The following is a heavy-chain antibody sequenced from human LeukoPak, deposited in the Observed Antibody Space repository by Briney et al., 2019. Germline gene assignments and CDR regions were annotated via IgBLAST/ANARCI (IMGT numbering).Heavy chain of an antibody. CDR1: GFNVSSNY. D-gene: IGHD6-13*01. J-gene: IGHJ6*03. CDR2: IYSGGST. CDR3: ARGGIAAAVGYYYYMDV. Sequence: PGGFLRLSCAASGFNVSSNYMSWVRQAPGRGLEWVSVIYSGGSTYYADSVKGRFTISRDNSKNTLYLQMNSLRAEDTAVYYCARGGIAAAVGYYYYMDVWGKGTTVTVSS. V-gene: IGHV3-53*01.